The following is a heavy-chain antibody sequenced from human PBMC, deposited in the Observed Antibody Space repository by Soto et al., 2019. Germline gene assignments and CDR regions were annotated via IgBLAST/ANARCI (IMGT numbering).Heavy chain of an antibody. CDR1: GYSFTSYW. J-gene: IGHJ6*02. D-gene: IGHD3-22*01. V-gene: IGHV5-10-1*01. CDR2: IDPSDSYT. CDR3: ARQGYYYYDSSGYYKNYYYYGMDV. Sequence: PGESLKISCKGSGYSFTSYWISWVRQMPGKGLEWMGRIDPSDSYTNYSPSFQGHVTISADKSISTAYLQWSSLKASDTAMYYCARQGYYYYDSSGYYKNYYYYGMDVWGQGTTVTVS.